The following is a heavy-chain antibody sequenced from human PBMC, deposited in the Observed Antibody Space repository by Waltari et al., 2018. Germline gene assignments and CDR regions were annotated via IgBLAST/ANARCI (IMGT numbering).Heavy chain of an antibody. Sequence: QLQLQESGPGLVKPSETLSLTCSVSGASISSRNYYWGWIRQPPGKGLEWIGSMFNGGSTYYNPSLKSRVTISVDTSKNQFSLRLNSVTAADTAIYYCARHGYSGGWFDPWGQGTLVTVSS. J-gene: IGHJ5*02. CDR1: GASISSRNYY. CDR2: MFNGGST. D-gene: IGHD4-17*01. V-gene: IGHV4-39*01. CDR3: ARHGYSGGWFDP.